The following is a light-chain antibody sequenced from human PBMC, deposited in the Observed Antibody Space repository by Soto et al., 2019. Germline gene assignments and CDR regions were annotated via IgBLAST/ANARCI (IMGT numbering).Light chain of an antibody. V-gene: IGLV1-40*01. CDR1: SSNTGAGYD. Sequence: QSVLTQPPSVSGAPGQRVTLSCTGSSSNTGAGYDVHWYQQLPGSAPKLLIYDNSNRPSGVPDRFSGSKSGTSASLAITGLQAEDEADYYCQSYDSSLNVVVFGGGTKLTVL. CDR3: QSYDSSLNVVV. CDR2: DNS. J-gene: IGLJ2*01.